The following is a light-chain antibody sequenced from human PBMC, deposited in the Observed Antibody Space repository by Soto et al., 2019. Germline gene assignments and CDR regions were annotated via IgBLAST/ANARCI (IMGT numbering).Light chain of an antibody. Sequence: QSVLTQPRSVSGSPGQSVTISCTGTSSDVGGYNYVSWYQKYPGKAPRLMIYDVSKRPSGVPDRFSGSKSGNTASLTISGLQAGEEADYYCCSPAGNFPLVFGGGTKLTVL. CDR3: CSPAGNFPLV. CDR1: SSDVGGYNY. J-gene: IGLJ2*01. V-gene: IGLV2-11*01. CDR2: DVS.